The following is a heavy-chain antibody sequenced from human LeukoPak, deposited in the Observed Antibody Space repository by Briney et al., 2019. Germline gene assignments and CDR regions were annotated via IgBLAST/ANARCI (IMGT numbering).Heavy chain of an antibody. CDR1: GYTFTTYD. Sequence: ASVKVSCKASGYTFTTYDINWVRQAAGQGLEWMGWINADNNNAYYAEKFQGRVTITADESTSTAYMELSSLRSEDTAVYYCARTFDVAPQERYMDVWGKGTTVTISS. J-gene: IGHJ6*03. D-gene: IGHD3-16*01. CDR3: ARTFDVAPQERYMDV. CDR2: INADNNNA. V-gene: IGHV1-8*01.